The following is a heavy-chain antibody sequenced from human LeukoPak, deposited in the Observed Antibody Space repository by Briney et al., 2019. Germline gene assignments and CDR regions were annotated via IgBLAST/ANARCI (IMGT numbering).Heavy chain of an antibody. D-gene: IGHD3-10*01. CDR1: GGSISSYY. CDR2: VYYTGST. J-gene: IGHJ3*01. Sequence: SETLSLTCTVTGGSISSYYWSWIRQPPGKGLEWIGYVYYTGSTNYNPSLKSRVTISLDTSKNQFSLKLSSVTAADTAVYYSARDRGVGGSAAIDAFDVWGQGAMATVSS. CDR3: ARDRGVGGSAAIDAFDV. V-gene: IGHV4-59*01.